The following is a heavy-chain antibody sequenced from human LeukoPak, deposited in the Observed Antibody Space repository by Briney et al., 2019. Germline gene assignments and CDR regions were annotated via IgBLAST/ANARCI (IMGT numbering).Heavy chain of an antibody. J-gene: IGHJ5*02. Sequence: SETLSLTCTVSGDSISSSTYYWDWIRQPPGKGLEWIGTIYSTGSTYYNPSLKSRVTISVDTSKNQFSLKLSSVTAADTAVYYCARHGYSSGSLAWFDPWGQGTQVTVSS. CDR1: GDSISSSTYY. CDR3: ARHGYSSGSLAWFDP. CDR2: IYSTGST. D-gene: IGHD6-19*01. V-gene: IGHV4-39*01.